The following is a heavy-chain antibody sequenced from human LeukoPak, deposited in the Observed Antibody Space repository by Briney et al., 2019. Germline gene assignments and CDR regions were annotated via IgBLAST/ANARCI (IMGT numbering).Heavy chain of an antibody. Sequence: GVLRLSFTASGFPFCYYAMSWVRPAPGKGLGGVGFIRSKAYGGTTEYAASVKGRFTISRDDSKSIAYLQMNSLRAEDTAVYYCARGPSGYHNTGGQGTLVTVSS. CDR1: GFPFCYYA. V-gene: IGHV3-49*04. J-gene: IGHJ4*02. D-gene: IGHD5-12*01. CDR3: ARGPSGYHNT. CDR2: IRSKAYGGTT.